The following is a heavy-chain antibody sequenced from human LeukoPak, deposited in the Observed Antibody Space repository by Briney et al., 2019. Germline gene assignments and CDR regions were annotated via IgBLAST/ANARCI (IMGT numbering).Heavy chain of an antibody. CDR3: AREYNFWSGYYFMTDY. CDR2: TNPNSGGT. D-gene: IGHD3-3*01. J-gene: IGHJ4*02. CDR1: GYTFTGYY. V-gene: IGHV1-2*02. Sequence: ASVKVSCKASGYTFTGYYMHWVRQAPGQGLEWMGWTNPNSGGTNYAQKLQGRVTMTTDTSTSTAYMELRSLRSDDTAVYYCAREYNFWSGYYFMTDYWGQGTLVTVSS.